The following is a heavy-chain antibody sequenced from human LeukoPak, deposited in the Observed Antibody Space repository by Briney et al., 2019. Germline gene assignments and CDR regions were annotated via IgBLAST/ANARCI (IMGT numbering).Heavy chain of an antibody. J-gene: IGHJ3*02. Sequence: GGSLRLSCAASGFTFSSYAMHWVRQAPGKGLEWVAVISYDGSNKYYADSVKGRFTISRDNSKNTLYLQMNSLRAEDTAVYYCARQNWGSGYGGHAFDIWGQGTMVTVSS. V-gene: IGHV3-30-3*01. CDR3: ARQNWGSGYGGHAFDI. CDR1: GFTFSSYA. CDR2: ISYDGSNK. D-gene: IGHD7-27*01.